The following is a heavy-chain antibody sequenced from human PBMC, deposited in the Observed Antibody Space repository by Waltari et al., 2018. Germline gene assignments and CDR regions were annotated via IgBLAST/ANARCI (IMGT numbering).Heavy chain of an antibody. V-gene: IGHV4-38-2*01. CDR1: GYSLSTDYY. CDR3: ARGQGY. J-gene: IGHJ4*02. Sequence: QVQLQESGPGLGKPAETLTLTCADYGYSLSTDYYWVWIRQPPGKGLEWIGNIHHSGSTYYNPSLKSRVSISLDTSKNQFSLELSSLTADDTAVYYCARGQGYWGQGTLVTVSS. CDR2: IHHSGST.